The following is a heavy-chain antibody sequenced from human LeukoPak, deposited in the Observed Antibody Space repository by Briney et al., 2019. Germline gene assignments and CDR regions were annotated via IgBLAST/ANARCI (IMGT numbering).Heavy chain of an antibody. J-gene: IGHJ3*02. V-gene: IGHV4-59*01. D-gene: IGHD2-2*01. Sequence: PSETLSLTCTDSGGSISSYDWSWIRQPPGKGLEWIGYIYYSGSTNYNPSLKSRVTISVDTSKSHFSLRLYSVTAADTAVYYCARGRVKYQLLSPFDIWGQGTMVTVSS. CDR1: GGSISSYD. CDR2: IYYSGST. CDR3: ARGRVKYQLLSPFDI.